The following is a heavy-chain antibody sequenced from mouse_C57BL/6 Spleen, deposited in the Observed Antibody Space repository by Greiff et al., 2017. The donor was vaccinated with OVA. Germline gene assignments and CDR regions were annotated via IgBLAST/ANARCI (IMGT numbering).Heavy chain of an antibody. J-gene: IGHJ2*01. CDR3: ARATQGGTYFDY. CDR1: GFTFSSYG. CDR2: ISSGGSYT. V-gene: IGHV5-6*01. Sequence: EVMLVESGGDLVKPGGSLKLSCAASGFTFSSYGMSWVRQTPDKRLEWVATISSGGSYTYYPDSVKGRFTISRDNAKNTLYLQMSSLKSEDTAMYYCARATQGGTYFDYWGQGTTLTVSS. D-gene: IGHD4-1*01.